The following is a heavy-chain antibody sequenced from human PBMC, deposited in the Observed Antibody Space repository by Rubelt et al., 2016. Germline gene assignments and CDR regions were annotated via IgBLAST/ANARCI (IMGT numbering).Heavy chain of an antibody. J-gene: IGHJ2*01. CDR2: SNPSGGT. Sequence: QVQLQQWGTGLLKPSETLPRTCAVYGGSFSGFYWSWIRQPPGQGLAWIGESNPSGGTTYNPSPKSRAPNSVATSKNQFSRKLSSLTAADTAVYYCARVWARAAARPYWYFDLWCRGTLVTVSS. CDR1: GGSFSGFY. CDR3: ARVWARAAARPYWYFDL. D-gene: IGHD6-13*01. V-gene: IGHV4-34*01.